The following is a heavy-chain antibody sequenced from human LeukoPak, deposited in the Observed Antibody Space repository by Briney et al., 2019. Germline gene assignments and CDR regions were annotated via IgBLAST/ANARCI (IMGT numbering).Heavy chain of an antibody. J-gene: IGHJ6*04. CDR3: ASRGRGNQRRYYYYGMDV. CDR1: SFPFSSYD. Sequence: PGGPQRLSCAASSFPFSSYDMKGLPGAPGKGLEWVSYISSSGSTIYYGDSVKGLFTISRDNAKNSLYLQMNSLRAEDTAVYYCASRGRGNQRRYYYYGMDVWRKGTTITVSS. CDR2: ISSSGSTI. V-gene: IGHV3-48*03. D-gene: IGHD1-14*01.